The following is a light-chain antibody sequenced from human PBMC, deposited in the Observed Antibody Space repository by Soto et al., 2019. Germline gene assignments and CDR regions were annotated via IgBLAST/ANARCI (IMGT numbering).Light chain of an antibody. J-gene: IGKJ2*01. CDR3: QLYGSLPYI. Sequence: DIQMTQSPSSLSASVGDRVTITCQASQDISNHLNWYQHKPGEAPKLLIYAASNLETGVPSRFNGRGSGTDFTFTINTLQPEDIAIYYCQLYGSLPYIFGQGTTLEIK. CDR2: AAS. V-gene: IGKV1-33*01. CDR1: QDISNH.